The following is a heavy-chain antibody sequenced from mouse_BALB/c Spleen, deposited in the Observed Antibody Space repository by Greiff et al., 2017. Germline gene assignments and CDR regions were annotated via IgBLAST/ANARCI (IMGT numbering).Heavy chain of an antibody. V-gene: IGHV14-3*02. CDR3: ARGDYGIPFAY. D-gene: IGHD2-1*01. J-gene: IGHJ3*01. Sequence: VQLQQSGAELVKPGASVKLSCTASGFNIKDTYMHWVKQRPEQGLEWIGRIDPANGNTKYDPKFQGKATITADTSSNTAYLQLSSLTSEDTAVYYCARGDYGIPFAYWGQGTLVTVSA. CDR1: GFNIKDTY. CDR2: IDPANGNT.